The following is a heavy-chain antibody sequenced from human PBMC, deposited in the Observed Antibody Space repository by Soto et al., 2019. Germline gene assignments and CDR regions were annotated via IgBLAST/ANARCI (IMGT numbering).Heavy chain of an antibody. CDR3: ARYSSGQYYFDY. D-gene: IGHD6-19*01. J-gene: IGHJ4*02. CDR1: GFSLSNARMG. CDR2: IFSNDEK. Sequence: SGPTLVNPTETLTLTCTVSGFSLSNARMGVSWTRQPPGKALEWLAHIFSNDEKSYSTSLKSRLTISKDTSKSQVVLTMTNMDPVDTATYYCARYSSGQYYFDYWGQGTLVTVSS. V-gene: IGHV2-26*01.